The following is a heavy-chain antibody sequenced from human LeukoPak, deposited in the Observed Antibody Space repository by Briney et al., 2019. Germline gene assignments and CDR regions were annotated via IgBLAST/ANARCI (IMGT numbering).Heavy chain of an antibody. Sequence: SQTLSLTCTVSGGSISSGGYYWGWIRQPPGKGLEWIGSIYYSGSTYYNPSLKSRVTISVDTSKNQFSLKLSSVTAADTAVYYCARDLMGQWELLPRPDFDYWGQGTLVTVSS. CDR3: ARDLMGQWELLPRPDFDY. V-gene: IGHV4-39*07. D-gene: IGHD1-26*01. J-gene: IGHJ4*02. CDR2: IYYSGST. CDR1: GGSISSGGYY.